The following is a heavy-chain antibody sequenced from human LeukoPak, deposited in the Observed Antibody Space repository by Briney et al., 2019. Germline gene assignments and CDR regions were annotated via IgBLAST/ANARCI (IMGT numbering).Heavy chain of an antibody. J-gene: IGHJ4*02. CDR3: ARGRLSEAGGNSGCFDY. V-gene: IGHV4-39*07. CDR1: GGSISSSSYY. CDR2: IYYSGST. D-gene: IGHD4-23*01. Sequence: SETLSLTCTVSGGSISSSSYYWGWIRQPPGKGLEWIGSIYYSGSTYYNPSLKSRVTISVDTSKNQFSLKLSSVTAADTAVYYCARGRLSEAGGNSGCFDYWGQGTLVTVSS.